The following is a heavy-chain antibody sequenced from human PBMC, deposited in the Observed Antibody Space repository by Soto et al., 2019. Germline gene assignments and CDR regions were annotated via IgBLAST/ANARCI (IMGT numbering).Heavy chain of an antibody. D-gene: IGHD5-18*01. CDR1: GGSLGSGFFY. CDR3: TRGLDRAKSGF. J-gene: IGHJ4*01. V-gene: IGHV4-31*03. CDR2: IYYTGTT. Sequence: QVQVQESGPGLVEPSQTLSLNCTVSGGSLGSGFFYWCWFRHHPGKGLEWIASIYYTGTTYYNPSLKSRLTISVDTSKSHFSLELISVTAADTAVYYCTRGLDRAKSGFWGHGTLVTVSS.